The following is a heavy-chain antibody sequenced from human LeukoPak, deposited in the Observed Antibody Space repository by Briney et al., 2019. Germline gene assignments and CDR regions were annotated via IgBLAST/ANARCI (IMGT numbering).Heavy chain of an antibody. J-gene: IGHJ5*01. V-gene: IGHV7-4-1*02. CDR1: GYTFTSYA. Sequence: ASVEVSCKASGYTFTSYAMNWVRQAPGQGLEWMGWINPNTGNPTYAQGFTGRFVFSLDTSVTTTYLQISGLKAEDTAVYYCARAYQRLGGLSFPDSWGQGTLVTVSS. CDR3: ARAYQRLGGLSFPDS. CDR2: INPNTGNP. D-gene: IGHD3-16*02.